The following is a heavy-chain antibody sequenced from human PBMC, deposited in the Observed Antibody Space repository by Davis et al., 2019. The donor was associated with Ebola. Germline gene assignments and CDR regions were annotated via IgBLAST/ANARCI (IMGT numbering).Heavy chain of an antibody. Sequence: ASVKVSCKASGYTFTGYYMHWVRQAPGQGLEWMGWINPNSGGTNYAQKFQGRVTMTRDTSISTAYMELSRLRSDDTAVYYCARDLIVVVRHNWFDPWGQGTLVTVSS. V-gene: IGHV1-2*02. D-gene: IGHD2-2*01. CDR3: ARDLIVVVRHNWFDP. J-gene: IGHJ5*02. CDR1: GYTFTGYY. CDR2: INPNSGGT.